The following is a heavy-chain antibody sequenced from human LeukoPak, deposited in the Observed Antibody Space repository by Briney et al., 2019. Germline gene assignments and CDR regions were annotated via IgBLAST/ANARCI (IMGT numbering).Heavy chain of an antibody. CDR2: INWNGGST. Sequence: GGSLRLSCAASGFTFDDYGMSWVRQAPGKGLEWVSGINWNGGSTAYADSVKGRFTISRDNAKNSLYLQMNSLRAEDTAVYYCARVLHKRNYDSTTYYGYWGQGTLVTVSS. D-gene: IGHD3-22*01. V-gene: IGHV3-20*04. CDR1: GFTFDDYG. J-gene: IGHJ4*02. CDR3: ARVLHKRNYDSTTYYGY.